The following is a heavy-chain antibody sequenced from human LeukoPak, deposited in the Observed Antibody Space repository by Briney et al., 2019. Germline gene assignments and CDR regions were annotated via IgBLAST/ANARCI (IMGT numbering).Heavy chain of an antibody. J-gene: IGHJ3*02. V-gene: IGHV4-61*02. D-gene: IGHD6-13*01. CDR1: GGSISSGSYY. CDR3: AISFCSSLHELDAFDI. CDR2: IYTSGST. Sequence: NTSETLSLTCTVSGGSISSGSYYWSWIRQPAGKGLEWIGRIYTSGSTNYNPSLKSRVTISVDTSKNQFSLKLSSVTAADTAVYYCAISFCSSLHELDAFDIWGQGTMVTVSS.